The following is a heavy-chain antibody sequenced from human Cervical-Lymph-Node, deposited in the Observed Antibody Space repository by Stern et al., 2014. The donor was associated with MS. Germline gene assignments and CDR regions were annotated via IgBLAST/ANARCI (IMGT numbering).Heavy chain of an antibody. J-gene: IGHJ4*01. V-gene: IGHV3-30-3*01. Sequence: VQLVESEGGVVQPGTSLRLSCAASGFAFKTYAIHWVRQAPGKGLEWVAFISWDGHVEYFADSVKGRCTISRDNSMNTVSLQLNTLGSADTAIYYCARDLSRHYSFDFWGHGAQVTVSS. CDR2: ISWDGHVE. CDR3: ARDLSRHYSFDF. D-gene: IGHD1-1*01. CDR1: GFAFKTYA.